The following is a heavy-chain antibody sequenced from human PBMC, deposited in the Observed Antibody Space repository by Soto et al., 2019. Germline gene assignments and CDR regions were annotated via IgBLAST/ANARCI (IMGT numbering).Heavy chain of an antibody. CDR3: AKERGSSSSYYYYYYGMDV. V-gene: IGHV3-23*01. CDR1: GFTFSSYA. CDR2: ISGSGGST. D-gene: IGHD6-6*01. J-gene: IGHJ6*02. Sequence: GGSLRLSCAASGFTFSSYAMSWVRQAPGKGLEWVSAISGSGGSTYYADSVKGRFTISRDNSKNTLYLQMNSLRAEDTAVYYCAKERGSSSSYYYYYYGMDVWGQGTTVTVSS.